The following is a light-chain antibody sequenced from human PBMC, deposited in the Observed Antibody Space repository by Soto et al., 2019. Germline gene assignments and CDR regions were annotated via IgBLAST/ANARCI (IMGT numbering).Light chain of an antibody. CDR1: QSISSW. J-gene: IGKJ1*01. CDR3: QQYGSSGT. V-gene: IGKV3-20*01. Sequence: TQSPSSLSASVGDRVIITCRASQSISSWLAWYQQKPGQAPSLLIYGASRRATGIPDRFSGSGSGTDFTLTISRLEPEDFAVYYCQQYGSSGTFGQGTKVDI. CDR2: GAS.